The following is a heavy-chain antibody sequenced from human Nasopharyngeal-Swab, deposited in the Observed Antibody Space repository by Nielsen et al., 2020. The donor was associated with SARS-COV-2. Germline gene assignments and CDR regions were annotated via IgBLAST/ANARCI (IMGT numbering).Heavy chain of an antibody. CDR2: IYPGDSDT. Sequence: KVSCKGSGYSFTSYWIGWVRQMPGKGLEWMGIIYPGDSDTRYSPSFQGQVTISADKSISTAYLQWSSLKASDTAMYYCARQTIYGGNSHDAFDIWGQGTMVTASS. D-gene: IGHD4-23*01. V-gene: IGHV5-51*01. CDR3: ARQTIYGGNSHDAFDI. CDR1: GYSFTSYW. J-gene: IGHJ3*02.